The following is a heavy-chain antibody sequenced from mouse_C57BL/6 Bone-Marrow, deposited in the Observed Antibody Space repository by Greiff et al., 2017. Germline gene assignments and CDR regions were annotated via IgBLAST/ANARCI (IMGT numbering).Heavy chain of an antibody. CDR1: GYTFTSYD. V-gene: IGHV1-85*01. CDR3: AIGGGVGCAY. J-gene: IGHJ3*01. D-gene: IGHD1-1*01. CDR2: IYPRDGST. Sequence: QVHVKQSGPELVKPGASVKLSCKASGYTFTSYDINWVKQRPGQGLEWIGWIYPRDGSTKYNEKFKGKATLTVDTSTSTAYMELHSLTSEDSAVYFGAIGGGVGCAYWGQGTLVTVSA.